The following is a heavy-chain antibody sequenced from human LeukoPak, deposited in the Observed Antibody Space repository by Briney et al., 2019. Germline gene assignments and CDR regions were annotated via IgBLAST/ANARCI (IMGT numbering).Heavy chain of an antibody. J-gene: IGHJ2*01. CDR3: ARHDSYWYFDL. CDR2: IYYSGST. D-gene: IGHD3-22*01. Sequence: SETLPLTCTVSGGSISSYYWSWIRQPPGKGLEWIGYIYYSGSTNYNPSLKSRVTISVDTSKNQFSLKLSSVTAADTAVYYCARHDSYWYFDLWGRGTLVTVSS. V-gene: IGHV4-59*08. CDR1: GGSISSYY.